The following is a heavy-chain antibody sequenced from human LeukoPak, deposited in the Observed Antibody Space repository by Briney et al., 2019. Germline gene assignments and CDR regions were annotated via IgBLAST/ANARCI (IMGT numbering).Heavy chain of an antibody. V-gene: IGHV1-18*01. J-gene: IGHJ3*02. Sequence: GASVKVSCKASGGTFSSYGISWVRQAPGQGLEWMGWISAYNGNTNYAQKLQGRVTMTTDTSTSTAYMELRSLRSDDTAVYYCARVLRVVVITTRGAFDIWGQGTMVTVSS. CDR1: GGTFSSYG. CDR2: ISAYNGNT. CDR3: ARVLRVVVITTRGAFDI. D-gene: IGHD3-22*01.